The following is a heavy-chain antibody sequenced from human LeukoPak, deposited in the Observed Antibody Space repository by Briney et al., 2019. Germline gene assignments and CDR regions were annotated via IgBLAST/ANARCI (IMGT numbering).Heavy chain of an antibody. V-gene: IGHV4-39*01. J-gene: IGHJ6*03. D-gene: IGHD3-10*01. CDR1: GGSIRSNSYY. Sequence: PSETLSLTCTVSGGSIRSNSYYWGWIRQPPGKGLEWIGSIYFSGNTYYNPSLKSRVTISVDTSKNQFSLKLSSVTAADTAVYYCATGGSRYYYYMDVWGKGTTVTVSS. CDR2: IYFSGNT. CDR3: ATGGSRYYYYMDV.